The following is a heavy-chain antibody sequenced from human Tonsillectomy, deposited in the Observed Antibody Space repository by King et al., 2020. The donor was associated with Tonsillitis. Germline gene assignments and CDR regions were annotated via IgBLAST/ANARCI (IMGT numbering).Heavy chain of an antibody. J-gene: IGHJ4*02. D-gene: IGHD3-22*01. V-gene: IGHV4-59*01. CDR3: ARDTDYYVSTGYYPTYFDY. CDR2: IYYTGST. CDR1: GDSISSYY. Sequence: QLQESGPGLVKPSETLSLTCTVSGDSISSYYWSWIRQPPGKGLEWIGYIYYTGSTNYNPSLKSRVTISVDTSRNQFSLKLSSVTAADTAVYYCARDTDYYVSTGYYPTYFDYWGQGTLVTVSS.